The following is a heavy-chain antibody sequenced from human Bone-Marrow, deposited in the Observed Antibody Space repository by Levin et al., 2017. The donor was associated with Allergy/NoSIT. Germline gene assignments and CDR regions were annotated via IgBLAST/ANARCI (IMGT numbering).Heavy chain of an antibody. J-gene: IGHJ3*01. CDR1: GGSFSSYP. Sequence: ASVKVSCKASGGSFSSYPINWVRQAPGQGLEWMGRIIPMPGITNYTQNFQERVTITADRSTSTAYMELSSLRSEDTAVYYCARAFYYDSNGNYRSAFDLWGQGTRVTVSS. CDR3: ARAFYYDSNGNYRSAFDL. D-gene: IGHD3-22*01. V-gene: IGHV1-69*04. CDR2: IIPMPGIT.